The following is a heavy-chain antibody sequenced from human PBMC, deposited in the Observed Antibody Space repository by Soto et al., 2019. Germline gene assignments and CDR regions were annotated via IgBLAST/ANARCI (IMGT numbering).Heavy chain of an antibody. CDR3: ATSIALSGYHSYYGLGV. Sequence: PEGSLRLSCAAPGVTVSKYEMTWVRQAPGKGLEWISYISDSGSTHYAESLKGRVTISRDTTKNSLSLKLNSLRAEDRAVYPCATSIALSGYHSYYGLGVWAQVTTFPLSS. J-gene: IGHJ6*01. V-gene: IGHV3-48*03. D-gene: IGHD6-19*01. CDR1: GVTVSKYE. CDR2: ISDSGST.